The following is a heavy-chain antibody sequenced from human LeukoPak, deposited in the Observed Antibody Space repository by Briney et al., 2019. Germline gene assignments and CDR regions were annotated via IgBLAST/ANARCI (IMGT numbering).Heavy chain of an antibody. J-gene: IGHJ4*02. V-gene: IGHV1-69*02. CDR2: IIPILGIA. CDR3: ASNRGYSYGLPFDY. D-gene: IGHD5-18*01. CDR1: GYTFTGYY. Sequence: SVKVSCKASGYTFTGYYMHWVRQAPGQGLEWMGRIIPILGIANYAQKFQGRVTITADKSTSTAYMELSSLRSEDTAVYYCASNRGYSYGLPFDYWGQGTLVTVSS.